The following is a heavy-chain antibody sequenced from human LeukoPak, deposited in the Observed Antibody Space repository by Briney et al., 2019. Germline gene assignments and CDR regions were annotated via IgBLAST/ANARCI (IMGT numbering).Heavy chain of an antibody. Sequence: GGSLRLSCAASGFIFSSHAMGWVRQAPGKGLEWVSAISTGGNTFYVDSVKGRFTISRDNSKNTLYLQMDSLRAEDTAVYYCAKSGGNDYDFWSGYLTWGQGTLVTVSS. J-gene: IGHJ5*02. D-gene: IGHD3-3*01. V-gene: IGHV3-23*01. CDR2: ISTGGNT. CDR3: AKSGGNDYDFWSGYLT. CDR1: GFIFSSHA.